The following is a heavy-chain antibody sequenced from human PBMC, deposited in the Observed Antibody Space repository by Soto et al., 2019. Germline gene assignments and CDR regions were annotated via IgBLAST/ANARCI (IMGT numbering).Heavy chain of an antibody. J-gene: IGHJ4*02. V-gene: IGHV2-5*01. CDR1: GFSLTTTGVG. CDR2: VYWNDER. CDR3: GHYDSSGYFSHFDS. D-gene: IGHD3-22*01. Sequence: QIALQESGPAVVKPTQTLTLTCTFSGFSLTTTGVGVGWIRHAPGKALEWLAMVYWNDERRYSPSLKSRLTIPQDTSKSQVVLTMTYMDPVDTATYYCGHYDSSGYFSHFDSWGQGTLVTVSS.